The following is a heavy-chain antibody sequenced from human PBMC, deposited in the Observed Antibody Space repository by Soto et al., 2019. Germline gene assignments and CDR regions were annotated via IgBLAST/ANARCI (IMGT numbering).Heavy chain of an antibody. Sequence: SETLSLTCTVSGGSISSSSYYWGWIRQPPGKGLEWIGSIYYSGSTYYNPSLKSRVTISVDTSKNQFSLKLSSVTAADTAVYYCARLNGDHEKVYFDYWGQGTLVTVSS. CDR2: IYYSGST. V-gene: IGHV4-39*01. CDR3: ARLNGDHEKVYFDY. J-gene: IGHJ4*02. CDR1: GGSISSSSYY. D-gene: IGHD4-17*01.